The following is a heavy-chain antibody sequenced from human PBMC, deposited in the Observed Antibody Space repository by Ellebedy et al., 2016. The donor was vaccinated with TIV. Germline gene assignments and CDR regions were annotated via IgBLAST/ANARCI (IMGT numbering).Heavy chain of an antibody. D-gene: IGHD3-3*01. CDR1: GGSISSSSYY. J-gene: IGHJ6*03. CDR3: ARVLGDDFWSGYPSYYYYMDV. CDR2: IYYSGST. V-gene: IGHV4-39*01. Sequence: SETLSLTXTVSGGSISSSSYYWGWIRQPPGKGLEWIGSIYYSGSTYYNPSLKGRVTISVDTSKNQFSLKLSSVTAADTAVYYCARVLGDDFWSGYPSYYYYMDVWGKGTTVTVSS.